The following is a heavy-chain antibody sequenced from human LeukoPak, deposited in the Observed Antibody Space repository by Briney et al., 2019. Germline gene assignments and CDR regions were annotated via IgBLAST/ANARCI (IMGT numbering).Heavy chain of an antibody. CDR2: ISAYNGST. D-gene: IGHD3-10*01. CDR1: GYTFTSYG. Sequence: ASVKVSCKASGYTFTSYGISWVRQAPGQGLEWMGWISAYNGSTNYAQKLQGRVTMTTDTSTSTAYMELRSLRSDDTAVYYCARTPMVRGVIEFWAGYWGQGTLVTVSS. J-gene: IGHJ4*02. V-gene: IGHV1-18*01. CDR3: ARTPMVRGVIEFWAGY.